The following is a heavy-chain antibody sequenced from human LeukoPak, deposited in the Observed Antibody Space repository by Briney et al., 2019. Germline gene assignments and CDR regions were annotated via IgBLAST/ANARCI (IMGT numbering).Heavy chain of an antibody. J-gene: IGHJ4*02. CDR1: GGTFSSYA. CDR2: ISGSGGST. Sequence: GASVKVSCKASGGTFSSYAMSWVRQAPGKGLEWVSAISGSGGSTYYADSVKGRFTISRDNSKNTLYLQMNSLRAEDTAVYYCAKDLGRIPVYFDYWGQGTLVTVSS. CDR3: AKDLGRIPVYFDY. D-gene: IGHD1-26*01. V-gene: IGHV3-23*01.